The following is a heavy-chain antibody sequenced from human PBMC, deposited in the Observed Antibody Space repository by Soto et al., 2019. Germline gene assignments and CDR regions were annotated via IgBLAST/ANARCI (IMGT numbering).Heavy chain of an antibody. V-gene: IGHV4-59*01. Sequence: SETLSLTCTVSGGSISSYYWSWIRQPPGKGLEWIGYIYYSGSTNYNPSLKSRVTISVDTSKNQFSLKLSSVTAADTAVYYCARDGEKLAVADNYYYHGMDVWGQGXTVTVSS. CDR2: IYYSGST. CDR3: ARDGEKLAVADNYYYHGMDV. CDR1: GGSISSYY. D-gene: IGHD6-19*01. J-gene: IGHJ6*02.